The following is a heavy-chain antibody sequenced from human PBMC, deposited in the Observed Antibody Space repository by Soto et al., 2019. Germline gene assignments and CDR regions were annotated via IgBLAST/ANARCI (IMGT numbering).Heavy chain of an antibody. J-gene: IGHJ5*02. V-gene: IGHV1-18*01. D-gene: IGHD3-10*01. Sequence: ASVKVSCKSSGETFTNFCLSWVLQAPGQGLEWMGWIATYNTNRNYAQKFQGRLTLTTDTTTSTAYMELKSLGYDDTAVYYCARVLRGVVNWFDPWGQGTLVTVSS. CDR2: IATYNTNR. CDR3: ARVLRGVVNWFDP. CDR1: GETFTNFC.